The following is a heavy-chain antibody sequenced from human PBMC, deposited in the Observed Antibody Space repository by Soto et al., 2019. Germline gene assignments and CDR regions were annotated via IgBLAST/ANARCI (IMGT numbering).Heavy chain of an antibody. Sequence: QVQLVQSGAEVKKPGSSVKVSCKASGGTFSSYAISWVRQAPGQGLEWMGGIIPIFGTANYAQKFQGRVTITADKSTSTGYMELSSLRSEDTAVYYCARARPYYYDSSGHYFDIWGQGTMVTVSS. J-gene: IGHJ3*02. D-gene: IGHD3-22*01. CDR3: ARARPYYYDSSGHYFDI. V-gene: IGHV1-69*06. CDR1: GGTFSSYA. CDR2: IIPIFGTA.